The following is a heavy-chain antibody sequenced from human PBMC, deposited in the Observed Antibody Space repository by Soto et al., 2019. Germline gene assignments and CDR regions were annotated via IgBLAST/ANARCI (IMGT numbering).Heavy chain of an antibody. J-gene: IGHJ4*02. V-gene: IGHV3-30*18. CDR2: ISYDGSNK. Sequence: QVQLVESGGGVVQPGRALRLSCAASGFTFSSYGMHWVRQAPGKGLEWVAVISYDGSNKYYADSVKGRFTISRDNSKNTLYLQMNSQRAEDTAVYYCAKDRVPAAIQPFDYWGQGTLVTVSS. CDR3: AKDRVPAAIQPFDY. CDR1: GFTFSSYG. D-gene: IGHD2-2*02.